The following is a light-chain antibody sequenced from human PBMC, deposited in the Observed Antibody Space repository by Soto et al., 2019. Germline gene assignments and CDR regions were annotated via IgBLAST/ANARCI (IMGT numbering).Light chain of an antibody. CDR2: EVN. J-gene: IGLJ3*02. CDR1: SSDVGRYNY. V-gene: IGLV2-14*01. CDR3: SSYTTRRTWV. Sequence: QSALTQPASVSGSPGQSITISCTGTSSDVGRYNYVSWFQHYPGKAPKLMIYEVNNRPSGVSDRFSGSKSGNTASLTISGLQTEYETDYYCSSYTTRRTWVFGGGTQLTVL.